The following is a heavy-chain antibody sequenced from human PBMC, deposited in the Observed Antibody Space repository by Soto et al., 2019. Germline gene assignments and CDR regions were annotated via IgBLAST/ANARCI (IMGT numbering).Heavy chain of an antibody. CDR1: GFTFSTYG. CDR3: ARDSTITTWGYFDL. V-gene: IGHV3-33*01. J-gene: IGHJ2*01. CDR2: LYYDGSNE. D-gene: IGHD4-4*01. Sequence: QLVESGGGVVQPGRSLRLSCAASGFTFSTYGMHWVRQAPGKGLEWVAFLYYDGSNEYYGDSVKGRFTISRANSKNTLYLQLDSLRGEDTAVYHCARDSTITTWGYFDLWGRGTLVTVAS.